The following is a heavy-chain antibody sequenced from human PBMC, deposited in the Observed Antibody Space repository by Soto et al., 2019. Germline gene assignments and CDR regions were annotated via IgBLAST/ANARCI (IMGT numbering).Heavy chain of an antibody. D-gene: IGHD4-4*01. Sequence: ASVKVSCKASGYTFTSYDINWVRQATGQGLEWMGWMNPNSGNTGYAQKFQGRVTMTRNTSISTAYMELSSLRSEDTAVYYCARGRSRDYSNYYYYGMDVWGQGTTLTVSS. CDR1: GYTFTSYD. CDR2: MNPNSGNT. J-gene: IGHJ6*02. V-gene: IGHV1-8*01. CDR3: ARGRSRDYSNYYYYGMDV.